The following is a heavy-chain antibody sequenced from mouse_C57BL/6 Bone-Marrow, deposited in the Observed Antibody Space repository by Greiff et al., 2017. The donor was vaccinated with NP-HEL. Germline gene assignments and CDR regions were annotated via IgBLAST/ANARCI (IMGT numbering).Heavy chain of an antibody. CDR1: GYTFTSYG. J-gene: IGHJ4*01. Sequence: QVQLQQSGAELARPGASVKLSCKASGYTFTSYGISWVTQRTGQGLEWIGEIYPRSGNTYYNEKFKGKATLTADKSSSTAYMELRSLTSEDSAVYFCARFRYYYAMDYWGQGTSVTVSS. V-gene: IGHV1-81*01. CDR2: IYPRSGNT. CDR3: ARFRYYYAMDY.